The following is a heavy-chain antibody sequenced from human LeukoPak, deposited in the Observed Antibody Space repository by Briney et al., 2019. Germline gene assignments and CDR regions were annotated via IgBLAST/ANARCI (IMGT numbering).Heavy chain of an antibody. J-gene: IGHJ4*02. Sequence: GGSLRLSCTASGLTFNSYSMTWVCQAPGMGLEWVSDIKHDGSEKYYVDSVRGRFTTSRDNAKNSLYLQMNTLRAEDTAVYFCARHNYYPFDYWGLGTLVTASS. V-gene: IGHV3-7*01. CDR2: IKHDGSEK. CDR1: GLTFNSYS. CDR3: ARHNYYPFDY. D-gene: IGHD1-1*01.